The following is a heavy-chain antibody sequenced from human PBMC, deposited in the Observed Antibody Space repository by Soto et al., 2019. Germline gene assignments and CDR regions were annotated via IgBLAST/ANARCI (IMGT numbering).Heavy chain of an antibody. Sequence: SETLSLTCAVYGGSFSGYYWSWIRQPPGKGLEWIGEINHSGSTNYSPSLKSRVTISVDTSKNQFSLKLSSVTAADTAVYYCARDIQNGAAPRSGMDVWGQGTTVTVSS. CDR1: GGSFSGYY. CDR3: ARDIQNGAAPRSGMDV. J-gene: IGHJ6*02. D-gene: IGHD6-6*01. V-gene: IGHV4-34*01. CDR2: INHSGST.